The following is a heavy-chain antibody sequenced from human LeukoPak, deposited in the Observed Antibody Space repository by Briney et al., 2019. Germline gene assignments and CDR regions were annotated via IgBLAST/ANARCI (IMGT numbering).Heavy chain of an antibody. V-gene: IGHV4-59*01. Sequence: SGTLSLTCTISRGSISSYYWSWIRQSPGKGLEWIASIDNSGNTNSNPSLKSRVTMSVDTSKNQFSLRLSSLIGADTAVYYCARGRITIFGVVIPHFDNWGQGTLVTVSS. CDR1: RGSISSYY. J-gene: IGHJ4*02. CDR2: IDNSGNT. CDR3: ARGRITIFGVVIPHFDN. D-gene: IGHD3-3*01.